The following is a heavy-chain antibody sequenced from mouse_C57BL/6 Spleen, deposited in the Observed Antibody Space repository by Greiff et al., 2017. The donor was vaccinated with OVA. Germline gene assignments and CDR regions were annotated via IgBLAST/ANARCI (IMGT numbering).Heavy chain of an antibody. CDR1: GYAFSSSW. CDR2: IYPGAGDT. Sequence: QVQLKESGPELVKPGASVKISCKASGYAFSSSWMNWVKQRPGKGLEWIGRIYPGAGDTNYNGKFKGKATLTADKSSSTDYMQLSSLTYEDYAVYFCARYEQRKGYYAMDYWGQGTSVTVSA. CDR3: ARYEQRKGYYAMDY. J-gene: IGHJ4*01. D-gene: IGHD2-12*01. V-gene: IGHV1-82*01.